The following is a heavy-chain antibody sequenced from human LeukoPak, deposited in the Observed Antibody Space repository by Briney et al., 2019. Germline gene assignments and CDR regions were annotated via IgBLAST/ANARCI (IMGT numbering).Heavy chain of an antibody. V-gene: IGHV4-59*01. J-gene: IGHJ4*02. D-gene: IGHD3-22*01. CDR2: IYYSGST. CDR3: ARDGGSSGSFDY. Sequence: PSETLSLTCTVSGGSISYYYWSWIRQPPGKGLEWIGYIYYSGSTTYNPSLKSRVTISVDTSKNQFSLKLSSVTAADTAVYYCARDGGSSGSFDYWGQGTLVTVSS. CDR1: GGSISYYY.